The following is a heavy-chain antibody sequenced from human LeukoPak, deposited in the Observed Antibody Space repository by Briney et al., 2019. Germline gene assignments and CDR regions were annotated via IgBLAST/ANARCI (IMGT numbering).Heavy chain of an antibody. J-gene: IGHJ4*02. V-gene: IGHV4-39*01. CDR1: GDSISSYY. D-gene: IGHD1-1*01. CDR3: ATWRTAKTGFDY. Sequence: SETLSLTCTVSGDSISSYYWAWIRQPPGKGLECIGSIYYSGSPYYNPSLKSRVTISVDTSKNQFSLRLSSVTAADTAVYYCATWRTAKTGFDYWGQGTLVTVSS. CDR2: IYYSGSP.